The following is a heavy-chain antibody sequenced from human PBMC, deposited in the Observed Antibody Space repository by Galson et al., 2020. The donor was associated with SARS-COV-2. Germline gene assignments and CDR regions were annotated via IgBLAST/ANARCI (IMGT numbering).Heavy chain of an antibody. CDR1: GASITTSY. V-gene: IGHV4-59*13. CDR3: ASGTKYSYYYNFDY. CDR2: IYYSGNT. Sequence: SQTLSLTCIVSGASITTSYWTWIRQPPGKGLEWVGNIYYSGNTKYNPSIKSRITISLDTSKNQFSLILSSVTAADTAVYYCASGTKYSYYYNFDYWGQGKLVTVTS. J-gene: IGHJ4*02. D-gene: IGHD5-18*01.